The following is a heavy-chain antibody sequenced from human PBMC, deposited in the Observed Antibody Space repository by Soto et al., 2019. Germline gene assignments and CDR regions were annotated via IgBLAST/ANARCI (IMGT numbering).Heavy chain of an antibody. J-gene: IGHJ5*02. CDR2: ISSSASHI. CDR1: GFSFSSYS. V-gene: IGHV3-21*01. CDR3: ARGYTGYCSGCTCYSFDP. D-gene: IGHD2-15*01. Sequence: EVQLVESGGGLVKPGGSLRLSCAASGFSFSSYSMNWVRQAPGKGLEWVSSISSSASHINYADSVKGRFTIARDNAQKSLYLQMNSLRAEDTAVYYCARGYTGYCSGCTCYSFDPWGQGTLVTVSS.